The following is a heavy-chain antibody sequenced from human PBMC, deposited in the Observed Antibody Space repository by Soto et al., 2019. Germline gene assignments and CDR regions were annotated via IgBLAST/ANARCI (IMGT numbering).Heavy chain of an antibody. CDR3: AKDMGYDSSGSLDY. D-gene: IGHD3-22*01. V-gene: IGHV3-9*01. CDR2: ISWNSGSI. CDR1: GFTFDDYA. Sequence: GGSLRLSCAASGFTFDDYAMHWVRQAPGKGLEWVSGISWNSGSIGYADSVKGRFTISRDNAKNSLYLQMNSLRAEDTAVYYCAKDMGYDSSGSLDYWGQGILVTVSS. J-gene: IGHJ4*02.